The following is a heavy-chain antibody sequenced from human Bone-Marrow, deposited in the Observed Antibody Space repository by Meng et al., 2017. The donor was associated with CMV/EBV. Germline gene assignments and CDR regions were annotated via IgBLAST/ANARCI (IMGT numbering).Heavy chain of an antibody. Sequence: ASVKVSCKASGYTFTGYYMHWVRQAPGQGLEWMGWISAYNGNTNYAQKLQGRVTMTTDTSTSTAYMELRSLRSDDTAVYYCARASFDHQLLYNYWGQGTLVTVSS. CDR3: ARASFDHQLLYNY. J-gene: IGHJ4*02. V-gene: IGHV1-18*04. CDR2: ISAYNGNT. CDR1: GYTFTGYY. D-gene: IGHD2-2*02.